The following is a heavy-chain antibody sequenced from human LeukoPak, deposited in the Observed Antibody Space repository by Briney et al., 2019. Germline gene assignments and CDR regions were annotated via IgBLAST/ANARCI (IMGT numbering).Heavy chain of an antibody. Sequence: ASVKVSCKASGYTFTSYGISWVRQAPGQGLEWMGWISAYNGNTNYAQKLQGRVTITTDTSTSTAYMELRSLRSDDTAVYYCARATVVPAAIPPDYYYYMDVWGKGTTVTVSS. J-gene: IGHJ6*03. CDR2: ISAYNGNT. D-gene: IGHD2-2*02. CDR1: GYTFTSYG. CDR3: ARATVVPAAIPPDYYYYMDV. V-gene: IGHV1-18*01.